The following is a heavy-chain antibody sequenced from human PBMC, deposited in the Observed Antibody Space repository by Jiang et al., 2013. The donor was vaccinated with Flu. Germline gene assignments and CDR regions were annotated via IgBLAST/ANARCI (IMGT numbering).Heavy chain of an antibody. CDR2: IYYSGST. CDR1: GGSISSYY. J-gene: IGHJ4*02. Sequence: GLVKPSETLSLTCTVSGGSISSYYWSWIRQPPGKGLEWIGYIYYSGSTNYNPSLKSRVTISVDTSKNQFSLKLSSVTAADTAVYYCARVGEYYDSSGYLDYWGQGTLVTVSS. CDR3: ARVGEYYDSSGYLDY. D-gene: IGHD3-22*01. V-gene: IGHV4-59*13.